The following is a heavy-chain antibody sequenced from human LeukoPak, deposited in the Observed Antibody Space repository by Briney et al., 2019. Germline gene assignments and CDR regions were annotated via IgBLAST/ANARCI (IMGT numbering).Heavy chain of an antibody. CDR2: INHSGST. CDR3: AGDVVVPAAVDWFDP. J-gene: IGHJ5*02. D-gene: IGHD2-2*01. Sequence: SETLSLTCAVYGGSFSGYYWSWIRQPPGKGLEWIGEINHSGSTNYNPSLKSRVTISVDTSKNQFSLKLSSVTAADMAVYYCAGDVVVPAAVDWFDPWGQGTLVTVSS. V-gene: IGHV4-34*01. CDR1: GGSFSGYY.